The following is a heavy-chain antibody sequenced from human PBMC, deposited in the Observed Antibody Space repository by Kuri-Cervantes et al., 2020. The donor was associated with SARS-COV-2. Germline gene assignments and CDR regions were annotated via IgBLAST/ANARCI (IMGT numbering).Heavy chain of an antibody. CDR3: ARGEGVRGLMVMFRWRGAESLDF. V-gene: IGHV1-2*04. D-gene: IGHD3-10*01. CDR2: INPNTGGT. Sequence: ASVKVSCKASGYTFTDYGIHWVRQAPGEGLEWMGWINPNTGGTNYAQKFQGWVTMTRDTSLSTVYMDLSKMTSGDTAIYYCARGEGVRGLMVMFRWRGAESLDFWGQGTMVTVSS. CDR1: GYTFTDYG. J-gene: IGHJ4*02.